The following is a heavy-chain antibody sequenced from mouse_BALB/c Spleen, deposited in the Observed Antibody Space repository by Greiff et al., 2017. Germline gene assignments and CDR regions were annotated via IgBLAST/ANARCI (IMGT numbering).Heavy chain of an antibody. J-gene: IGHJ3*01. Sequence: VKLMESGPGLVAPSQSLSITCTVSGFSLSRYSVHWVRQPPGKGLEWLGMIWGGGSTDYNSALKSRLSISKDNSKSQVFLKMNSLQTDDTAMYYCATIITTVVANPFAYWGQGTLVTVSA. CDR2: IWGGGST. CDR1: GFSLSRYS. V-gene: IGHV2-6-4*01. D-gene: IGHD1-1*01. CDR3: ATIITTVVANPFAY.